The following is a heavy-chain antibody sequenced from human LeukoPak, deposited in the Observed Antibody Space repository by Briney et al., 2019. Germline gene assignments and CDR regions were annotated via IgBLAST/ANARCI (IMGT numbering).Heavy chain of an antibody. CDR3: AREYSSGWYSRFDY. CDR2: ISSSSSYI. V-gene: IGHV3-21*01. D-gene: IGHD6-19*01. Sequence: PGGSLRLSCAASGFTFSSYSMNWVRQAPGKGLEWVSSISSSSSYIYYADSVKGRFTISRDNAKNPLYLQMNSLRAEDTAVYYCAREYSSGWYSRFDYWGQGTLVTVSS. J-gene: IGHJ4*02. CDR1: GFTFSSYS.